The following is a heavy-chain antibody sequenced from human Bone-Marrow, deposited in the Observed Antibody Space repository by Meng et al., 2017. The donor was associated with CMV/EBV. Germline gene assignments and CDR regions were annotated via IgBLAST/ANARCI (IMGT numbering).Heavy chain of an antibody. CDR1: GFTFSSYA. V-gene: IGHV3-23*03. D-gene: IGHD6-19*01. Sequence: GGSLRLSCAASGFTFSSYAMSWVRQAPGKGLEWVSVIYSGVTSTYYANSVKGRFTISRDNSKNTLYLQMNSLRAEDTAVYYCARGKRSSALNPWGQGTLVTVSS. CDR2: IYSGVTST. J-gene: IGHJ5*02. CDR3: ARGKRSSALNP.